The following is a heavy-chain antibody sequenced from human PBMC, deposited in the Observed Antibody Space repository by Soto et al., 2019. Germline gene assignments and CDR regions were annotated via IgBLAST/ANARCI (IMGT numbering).Heavy chain of an antibody. CDR3: ARRRTGGGYY. V-gene: IGHV4-39*01. CDR1: GDSITTNNYN. Sequence: QLQLQESGPGLVKPSETLSLTCTVSGDSITTNNYNWAWIRQPPGKGLEWVGTISSSGTTYYNPSLKSRVTISADTSKNQFSLRLTSVTAADTAVYYCARRRTGGGYYWGQGALVTVSS. D-gene: IGHD7-27*01. CDR2: ISSSGTT. J-gene: IGHJ4*02.